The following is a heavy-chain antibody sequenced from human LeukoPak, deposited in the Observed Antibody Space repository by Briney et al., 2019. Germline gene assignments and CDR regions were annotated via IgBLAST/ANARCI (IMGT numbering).Heavy chain of an antibody. J-gene: IGHJ3*02. Sequence: SGGSLRLSCAASGFSITTHAMGWVRQAPGKGLEWVSLISDRGDSTHYADSVKGRFTISRDSSKNTLYLQMNSLRVEDTAVYYCAKGRWGLTINNFDIWGQGTMVTVSS. CDR2: ISDRGDST. D-gene: IGHD3-9*01. CDR1: GFSITTHA. V-gene: IGHV3-23*01. CDR3: AKGRWGLTINNFDI.